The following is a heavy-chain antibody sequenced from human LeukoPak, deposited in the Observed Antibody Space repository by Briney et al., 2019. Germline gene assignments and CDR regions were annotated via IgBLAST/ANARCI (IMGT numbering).Heavy chain of an antibody. CDR3: ASSLETYNDY. D-gene: IGHD5-24*01. V-gene: IGHV4-34*01. J-gene: IGHJ4*02. CDR2: INHSGST. CDR1: GGSFSGYY. Sequence: SETLSLTCAVYGGSFSGYYWSWIRQPPGKGLEWIGEINHSGSTNYNPSLKSRVTISVDTSKNQFSLKLSSVTAADTAVYYCASSLETYNDYWAREPWSPSPQ.